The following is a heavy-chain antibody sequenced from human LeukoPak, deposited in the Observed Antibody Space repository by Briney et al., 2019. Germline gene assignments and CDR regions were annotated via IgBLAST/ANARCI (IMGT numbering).Heavy chain of an antibody. D-gene: IGHD6-13*01. V-gene: IGHV1-2*02. CDR2: INPNSGGT. CDR1: GYTFTGYY. J-gene: IGHJ4*02. Sequence: ASVKVSCKASGYTFTGYYMHWVRQAPGQGLEWMGWINPNSGGTNYAQKFQGRVTMTRDTSISTAYMELSRLRSDDTAVYYCARDPASIAAAGRGGYWGQGTLVTVSS. CDR3: ARDPASIAAAGRGGY.